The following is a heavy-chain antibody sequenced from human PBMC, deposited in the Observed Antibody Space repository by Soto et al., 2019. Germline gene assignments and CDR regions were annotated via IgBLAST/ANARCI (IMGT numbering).Heavy chain of an antibody. D-gene: IGHD3-3*01. V-gene: IGHV3-23*01. CDR3: AKDPRKYYDFWSGSKVYFDY. CDR2: ISGSGGST. Sequence: MSHFHKDPGKGLEWVSAISGSGGSTYYADSVKGRFTISRDNSKNTLYLQMNSLRAEDTAVYYCAKDPRKYYDFWSGSKVYFDYWGQGTLVTVS. J-gene: IGHJ4*02.